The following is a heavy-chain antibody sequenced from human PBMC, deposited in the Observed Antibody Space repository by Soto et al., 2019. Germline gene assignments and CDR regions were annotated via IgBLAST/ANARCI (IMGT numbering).Heavy chain of an antibody. CDR3: ARDYRPDFWSGRYYYYYGMDV. V-gene: IGHV3-33*01. CDR1: GFTFSSYG. CDR2: IWYDGSNK. J-gene: IGHJ6*02. Sequence: GGSLRLSCAASGFTFSSYGMHWVRQAPGKGLEWVAVIWYDGSNKYYADSVKGRFTISRDNSKNTLYLQMNSLRAEDTAVYYCARDYRPDFWSGRYYYYYGMDVWGQGTTVTVSS. D-gene: IGHD3-3*01.